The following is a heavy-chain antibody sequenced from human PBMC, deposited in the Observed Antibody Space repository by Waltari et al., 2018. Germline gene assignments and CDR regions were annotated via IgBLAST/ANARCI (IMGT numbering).Heavy chain of an antibody. D-gene: IGHD3-3*02. CDR3: ARSISILGTALDV. Sequence: QGQLVQSGPDVKKPGSTVKVSCPASGVTLRSYGVSWVRQAPGQGLEWLGRIIPMLDRIHYEEKFQGRVTISADKSTNTLYMELSTLKSEDTAVYYCARSISILGTALDVWGQGTTVIVSS. J-gene: IGHJ6*02. CDR1: GVTLRSYG. CDR2: IIPMLDRI. V-gene: IGHV1-69*04.